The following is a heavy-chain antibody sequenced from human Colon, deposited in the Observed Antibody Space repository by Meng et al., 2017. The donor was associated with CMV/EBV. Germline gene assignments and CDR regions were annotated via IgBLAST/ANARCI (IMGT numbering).Heavy chain of an antibody. D-gene: IGHD6-6*01. CDR1: GYVFDLYG. CDR2: ISADKRYT. Sequence: QVWPVQAEAEVKKPGASVKVSCKTSGYVFDLYGISWVRQAPGQGLEWMGWISADKRYTSYAQNLQGRVTMTTDASTSTAYMELRGLRSNDTAVYYCARVYEYSSSWGSDYWGQGTLVTVSS. V-gene: IGHV1-18*01. CDR3: ARVYEYSSSWGSDY. J-gene: IGHJ4*02.